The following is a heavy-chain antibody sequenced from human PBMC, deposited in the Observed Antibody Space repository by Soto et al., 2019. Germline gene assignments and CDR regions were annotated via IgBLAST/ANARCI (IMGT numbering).Heavy chain of an antibody. CDR2: ISYDGSNK. CDR3: SKDLYDSSGSTFDY. CDR1: GFTFSSYG. D-gene: IGHD3-22*01. Sequence: GGSLRLSCAASGFTFSSYGMHWVRQAPGKGLEWVAVISYDGSNKYYADSVKGRFTISRDNSKNTLYLQMNSLRAEDTAVYYCSKDLYDSSGSTFDYWGQGTLVTVSS. J-gene: IGHJ4*02. V-gene: IGHV3-30*18.